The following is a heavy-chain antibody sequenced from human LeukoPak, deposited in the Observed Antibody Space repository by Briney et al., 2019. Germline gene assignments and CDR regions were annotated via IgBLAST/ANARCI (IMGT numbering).Heavy chain of an antibody. CDR2: ISGHNVNT. D-gene: IGHD2-15*01. CDR1: GGTFSSYA. Sequence: ASVKVSCKASGGTFSSYAIIWVRQAPGQGLEWMGWISGHNVNTKSAQRFQGRLTVTADTSTTTVYMELRSLTPDDTAVFYCARAGDDAVVPHGLLDYWGQGSLVTVSS. J-gene: IGHJ4*02. CDR3: ARAGDDAVVPHGLLDY. V-gene: IGHV1-18*01.